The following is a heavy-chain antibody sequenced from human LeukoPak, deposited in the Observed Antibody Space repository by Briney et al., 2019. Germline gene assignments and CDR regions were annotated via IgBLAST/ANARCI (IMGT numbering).Heavy chain of an antibody. J-gene: IGHJ3*02. Sequence: ASVKVSCKASGGTFSSYAINWVRQAPGQGLEWMGGIIPIFGTPNYAQKFQDRVTITADESTSTAYMELSSLRSEDTAVYYCARCGQWLIKDLACDAFDIWGQGTMVTVSS. CDR2: IIPIFGTP. CDR3: ARCGQWLIKDLACDAFDI. V-gene: IGHV1-69*13. D-gene: IGHD6-19*01. CDR1: GGTFSSYA.